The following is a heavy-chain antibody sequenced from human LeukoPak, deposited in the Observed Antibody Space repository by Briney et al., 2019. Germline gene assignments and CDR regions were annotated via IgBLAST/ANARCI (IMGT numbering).Heavy chain of an antibody. CDR3: ARTPEYYYDSSGYYFDY. CDR2: IWYDGSNK. J-gene: IGHJ4*02. D-gene: IGHD3-22*01. Sequence: GGSLRLSCAASGFTFSSYGMHWVRQAPGKGLEWVAVIWYDGSNKYYADSVKGRFTISRDNYKNTLYLQMNSLRAEDTAVYYCARTPEYYYDSSGYYFDYWGQGTLVTVSS. CDR1: GFTFSSYG. V-gene: IGHV3-33*01.